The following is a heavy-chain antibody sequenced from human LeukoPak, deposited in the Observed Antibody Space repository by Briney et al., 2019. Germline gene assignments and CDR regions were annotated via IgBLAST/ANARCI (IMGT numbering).Heavy chain of an antibody. V-gene: IGHV3-7*01. D-gene: IGHD1-7*01. CDR2: IKQDGSEK. Sequence: GGSLRLSCAASGFTFSSYWMSWVRQAPGKGLEWVASIKQDGSEKYYVDSVKGRFTISRDNAKNSLYLQMNSLRAEDTAVYYCARDRSNWNYGGDYWGQGTLVTVSS. CDR1: GFTFSSYW. J-gene: IGHJ4*02. CDR3: ARDRSNWNYGGDY.